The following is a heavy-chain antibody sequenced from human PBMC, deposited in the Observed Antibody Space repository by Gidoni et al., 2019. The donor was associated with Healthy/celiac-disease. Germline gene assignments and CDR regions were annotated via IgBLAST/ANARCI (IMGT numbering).Heavy chain of an antibody. D-gene: IGHD3-10*01. CDR3: ARGLMVRGVIITGLDY. V-gene: IGHV3-21*01. J-gene: IGHJ4*02. CDR2: ISSSSSYI. Sequence: EVQLVESGGGLVKPGGSLRLSCAASGFTFSSYSMNWVRQAPGKGLEWVSSISSSSSYIYYADSVKGRFTISRDNAKNSLYLQMNSLRAEDTAVYYCARGLMVRGVIITGLDYWGQGTLVTVSS. CDR1: GFTFSSYS.